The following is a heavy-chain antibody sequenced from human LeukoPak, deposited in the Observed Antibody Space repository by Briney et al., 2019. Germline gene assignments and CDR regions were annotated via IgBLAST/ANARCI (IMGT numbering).Heavy chain of an antibody. D-gene: IGHD2-15*01. V-gene: IGHV4-30-4*07. CDR3: ARGAGSTISNDAFDI. J-gene: IGHJ3*02. CDR2: TFYSGNT. CDR1: GGSISSGSYS. Sequence: SETLSLTCAVSGGSISSGSYSWSWIRQPPGKGLEWIGYTFYSGNTYYNPSLKSLVTISVDTSKNQFSLKLSSVTAADTAFYYCARGAGSTISNDAFDIWGQGTMVTVSS.